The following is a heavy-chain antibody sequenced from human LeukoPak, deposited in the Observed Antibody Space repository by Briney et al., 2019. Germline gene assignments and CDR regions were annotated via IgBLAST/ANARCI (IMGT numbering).Heavy chain of an antibody. CDR2: FDPEDGAT. CDR3: ATVVLYSGYYFDY. D-gene: IGHD5-12*01. V-gene: IGHV1-24*01. CDR1: GYTLTELS. J-gene: IGHJ4*02. Sequence: ASVKVSCKVSGYTLTELSMHWVRQAPGRGLEWMGGFDPEDGATIYAQKFQGRVTMTEDTSTDTAYMELSSLRSEDTAVYYCATVVLYSGYYFDYWGQGTLVTVSS.